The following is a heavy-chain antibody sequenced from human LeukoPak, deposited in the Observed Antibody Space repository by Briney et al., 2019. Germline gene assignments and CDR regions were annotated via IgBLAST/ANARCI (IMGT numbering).Heavy chain of an antibody. D-gene: IGHD3-16*01. Sequence: SETLSLTCTVSGGSISSSSYYWGWIRQPPGKGLEWIGSIYYSGSTYYNPSLKSRVTISVDTSKNQFSLKLSSVTAADTAVYYCARAAEGAVAFDIWGQGTMVTVSS. CDR1: GGSISSSSYY. CDR3: ARAAEGAVAFDI. CDR2: IYYSGST. V-gene: IGHV4-39*07. J-gene: IGHJ3*02.